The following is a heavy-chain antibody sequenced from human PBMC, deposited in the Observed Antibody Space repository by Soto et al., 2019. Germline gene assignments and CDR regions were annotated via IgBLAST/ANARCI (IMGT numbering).Heavy chain of an antibody. J-gene: IGHJ2*01. V-gene: IGHV4-39*01. CDR3: ARPHGAVANDWYFDL. D-gene: IGHD6-19*01. CDR2: IYYSGST. Sequence: PSETLSLTCTVSGGSISSGSYYWGWIRQPPGKGLEWIGSIYYSGSTYYNPSLKSRVTISVDTSKNQFSLKLSSVTAADTAVYYCARPHGAVANDWYFDLWGRGTLVTVSS. CDR1: GGSISSGSYY.